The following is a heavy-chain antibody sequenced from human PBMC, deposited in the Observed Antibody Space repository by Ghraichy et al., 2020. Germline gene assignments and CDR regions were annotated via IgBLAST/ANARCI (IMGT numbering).Heavy chain of an antibody. Sequence: GGSLRLSCAASGFTFSSYSMNWVRQAPGKGLEWVSYISSSSSTIYYADSVKGRFTISRDNAKNSLYLQMNSLRDEDTAVYYCARLTRYNWNYNFDYWGQGTLVTVSS. CDR1: GFTFSSYS. D-gene: IGHD1-7*01. V-gene: IGHV3-48*02. CDR3: ARLTRYNWNYNFDY. CDR2: ISSSSSTI. J-gene: IGHJ4*02.